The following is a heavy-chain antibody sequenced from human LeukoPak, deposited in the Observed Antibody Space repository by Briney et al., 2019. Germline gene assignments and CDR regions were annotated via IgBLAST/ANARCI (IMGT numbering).Heavy chain of an antibody. J-gene: IGHJ4*02. CDR3: ARTTVVTLIDY. CDR1: GFTFSGSS. CDR2: ISSSSSYI. V-gene: IGHV3-21*01. Sequence: GGSLRLSCAASGFTFSGSSMSWVRQAPGKGLEWVSSISSSSSYIYYADSVKGRFTVSRDNAKNSMYLLMNSLRAEDTAVYYCARTTVVTLIDYWGQGTLVTVSS. D-gene: IGHD4-23*01.